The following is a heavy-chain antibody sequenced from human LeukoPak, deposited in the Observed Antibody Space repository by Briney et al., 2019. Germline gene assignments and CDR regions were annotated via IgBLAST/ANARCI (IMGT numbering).Heavy chain of an antibody. D-gene: IGHD1-14*01. Sequence: GGSLRLSCAASGFTFRNYAMYWVRQDPGKRLEWVSAISSSDANTYYADSVKGRFTISRDNSKNTLYLQMNSLRAEDTALYYCAIREPIGYWGQGTLVTVSS. V-gene: IGHV3-23*01. J-gene: IGHJ4*02. CDR3: AIREPIGY. CDR2: ISSSDANT. CDR1: GFTFRNYA.